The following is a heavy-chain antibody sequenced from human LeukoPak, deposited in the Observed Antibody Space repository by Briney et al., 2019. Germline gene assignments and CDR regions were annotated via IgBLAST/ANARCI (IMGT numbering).Heavy chain of an antibody. CDR1: GFIFSTSW. CDR3: VRWNY. Sequence: TGGSLRLSCAASGFIFSTSWMSWVRQAPGKGLEWVATINPDGSERYYVDSVKGRFTISRDNAKNSLFLQMNSLRAEDTAVYYYVRWNYWGQGTLVTVSS. CDR2: INPDGSER. V-gene: IGHV3-7*01. J-gene: IGHJ4*02.